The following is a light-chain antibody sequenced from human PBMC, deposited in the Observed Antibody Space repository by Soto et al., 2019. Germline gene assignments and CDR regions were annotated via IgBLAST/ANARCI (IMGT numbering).Light chain of an antibody. CDR2: SAS. CDR1: QSIGSN. Sequence: EIVMTQSPATLSVSPGERATLSCRASQSIGSNLAWYQQKPGQAPRLLIHSASTRATGIPARFSGSGSGTDFTLTVSSLQSEDFAIYYCQQYFNWPPITFGQGTRLEIK. CDR3: QQYFNWPPIT. V-gene: IGKV3-15*01. J-gene: IGKJ5*01.